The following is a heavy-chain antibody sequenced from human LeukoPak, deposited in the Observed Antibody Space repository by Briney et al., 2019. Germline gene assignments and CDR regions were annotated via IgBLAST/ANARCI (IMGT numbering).Heavy chain of an antibody. V-gene: IGHV4-59*11. Sequence: SETLSLTRTVSGDSISSHYWSWIRQPPGKGLEWIGYIFYTGSTKYNPSLKSRVTISVDTSKNQFSLMLSSVTAADTALYYCARDREIPPDGFDIWGQGTMVTVSS. J-gene: IGHJ3*02. CDR1: GDSISSHY. CDR3: ARDREIPPDGFDI. D-gene: IGHD1-26*01. CDR2: IFYTGST.